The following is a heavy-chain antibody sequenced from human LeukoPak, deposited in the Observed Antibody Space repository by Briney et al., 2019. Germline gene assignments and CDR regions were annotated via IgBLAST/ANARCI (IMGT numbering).Heavy chain of an antibody. CDR1: GGSISSYY. V-gene: IGHV4-59*01. CDR2: IYYSGST. CDR3: ARGMTTVTTHPNWFDP. D-gene: IGHD4-17*01. Sequence: PSETLSLTCTVSGGSISSYYWSWIRQPPGKGLEWIGYIYYSGSTNYNPSLKSRVTISVDTSKNQFSLKLSSVTAADTAVYYCARGMTTVTTHPNWFDPWGQGTLVTVSS. J-gene: IGHJ5*02.